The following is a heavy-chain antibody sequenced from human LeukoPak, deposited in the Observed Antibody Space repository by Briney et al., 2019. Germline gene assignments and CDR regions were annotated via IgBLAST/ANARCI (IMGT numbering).Heavy chain of an antibody. CDR1: GGSFSGYY. CDR3: VRGPMVRGPKGVWFDP. V-gene: IGHV4-34*01. Sequence: SETLSLTCAVYGGSFSGYYWSWIRQPPGKGLEWIGEINHSGSTNYNPSLKSRVTISVDTSKNQFSLKLSSVTAADTAVYYCVRGPMVRGPKGVWFDPWGQGTLVTVSS. D-gene: IGHD3-10*01. CDR2: INHSGST. J-gene: IGHJ5*02.